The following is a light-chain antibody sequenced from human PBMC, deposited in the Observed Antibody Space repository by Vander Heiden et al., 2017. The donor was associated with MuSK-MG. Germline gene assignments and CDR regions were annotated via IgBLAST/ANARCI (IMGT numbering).Light chain of an antibody. V-gene: IGLV2-14*03. CDR1: DSDLGSYDY. CDR2: DVS. J-gene: IGLJ2*01. Sequence: QPALTQPASVSGSPGQSITISCIGTDSDLGSYDYFSWYQQHPGKAPKLIIYDVSDRPSGISERFSASKSGDTASLTISGLQAEDEADYYCMSYTFDSTIFGGGTKLTVL. CDR3: MSYTFDSTI.